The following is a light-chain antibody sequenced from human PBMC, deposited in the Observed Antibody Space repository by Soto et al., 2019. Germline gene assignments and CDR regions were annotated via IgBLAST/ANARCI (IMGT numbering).Light chain of an antibody. Sequence: TQSPGILPLSPGERATLSCRASQSISDDSLAWFQQKPGQAPRLLIPSAINRATGIPDRFRGSGSGTEFTLTISSLQSEDFAVYYCQQYNNWPPRTFGQGTKVEIK. CDR1: QSISDD. CDR3: QQYNNWPPRT. V-gene: IGKV3D-15*01. CDR2: SAI. J-gene: IGKJ1*01.